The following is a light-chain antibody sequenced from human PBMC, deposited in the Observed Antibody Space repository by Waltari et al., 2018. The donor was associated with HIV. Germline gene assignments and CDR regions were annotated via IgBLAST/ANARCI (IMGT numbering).Light chain of an antibody. V-gene: IGKV3-20*01. Sequence: EIVLTQSPGTLSLSPGARATLSRRASQSVSSSYLAWYQQKPGQAPRLLIYAAFSRATDIADRFSGSGSGTDFTLTISRLEPEDFAVYYCQQYGSSPLTFGGGTKVEI. J-gene: IGKJ4*01. CDR1: QSVSSSY. CDR3: QQYGSSPLT. CDR2: AAF.